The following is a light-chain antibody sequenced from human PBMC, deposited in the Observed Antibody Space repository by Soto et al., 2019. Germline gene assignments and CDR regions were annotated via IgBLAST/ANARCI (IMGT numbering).Light chain of an antibody. J-gene: IGKJ2*01. CDR1: QGISNY. CDR2: AAS. CDR3: QKYNSAPHT. Sequence: DIQMTQSPSSLSASVGDRVTITCRASQGISNYLAWYQQKTGKVHKLLIYAASTLQSGVPSRFSGSGSGTDFPITISSLQPEDVASYYCQKYNSAPHTFGQGTQLEIK. V-gene: IGKV1-27*01.